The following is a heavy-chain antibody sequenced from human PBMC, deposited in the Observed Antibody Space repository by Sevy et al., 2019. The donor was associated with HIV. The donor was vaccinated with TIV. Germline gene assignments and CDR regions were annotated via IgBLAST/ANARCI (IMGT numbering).Heavy chain of an antibody. J-gene: IGHJ4*02. D-gene: IGHD3-10*01. Sequence: GGSLRLSCAASQFTFSNYQMNWVRQAPGKGLEWVSYISSSGDTIYYADSLKGRFTISRDNAKNSLYLQMNSLRAEDTAVYYCASGVVGALGGHDYWGQGTLVTVSS. CDR3: ASGVVGALGGHDY. CDR1: QFTFSNYQ. V-gene: IGHV3-48*03. CDR2: ISSSGDTI.